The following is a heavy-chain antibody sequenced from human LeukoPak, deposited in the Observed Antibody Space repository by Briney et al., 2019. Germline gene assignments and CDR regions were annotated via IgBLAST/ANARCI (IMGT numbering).Heavy chain of an antibody. D-gene: IGHD1-1*01. V-gene: IGHV4-38-2*02. CDR3: ARGLENWNVYIFDY. Sequence: SETLSLTCTVSGYSISSGYYWSWIRPPPEKGLEWIGEINHSGSTNYNPSLKSRVTISVDTSKNQFSLNLSSVTAADTAMYYCARGLENWNVYIFDYWGQGTLVTVSS. CDR2: INHSGST. J-gene: IGHJ4*02. CDR1: GYSISSGYY.